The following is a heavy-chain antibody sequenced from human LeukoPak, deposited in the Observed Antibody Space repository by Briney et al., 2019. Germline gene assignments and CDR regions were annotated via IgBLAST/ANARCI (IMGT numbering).Heavy chain of an antibody. CDR1: GGSFSGYY. V-gene: IGHV4-34*01. Sequence: SETLSLTCAVYGGSFSGYYWSWIRQPPGKGLEWIGEVNDIGNTNYDPSLRSRVTISVDTSKTQFSLSLTSATAADTAVYFCARLGSVGYYNYQYMDIWGNGTTVTVSS. CDR2: VNDIGNT. J-gene: IGHJ6*03. CDR3: ARLGSVGYYNYQYMDI. D-gene: IGHD3-10*01.